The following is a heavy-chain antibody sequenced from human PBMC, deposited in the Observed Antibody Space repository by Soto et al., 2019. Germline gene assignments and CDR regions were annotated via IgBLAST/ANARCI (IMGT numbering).Heavy chain of an antibody. CDR1: GFTFSSYS. Sequence: EVQLVESGGGLVKPGGSLRLSCAASGFTFSSYSMNWVRQAPGKGLEWVSSISSSSSYIYYADSVKGRFTISRDNAKNSLYLQMNGLRAEDTAVYYCARDWGVGEVPALPTTRDYWGQGTLVTVSS. V-gene: IGHV3-21*01. J-gene: IGHJ4*02. CDR3: ARDWGVGEVPALPTTRDY. D-gene: IGHD2-2*01. CDR2: ISSSSSYI.